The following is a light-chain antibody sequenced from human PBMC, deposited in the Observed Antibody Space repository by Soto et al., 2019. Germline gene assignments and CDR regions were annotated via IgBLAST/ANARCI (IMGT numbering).Light chain of an antibody. Sequence: DIQMTQSPSSLSASVGDRATITCQASRDITNYLNWYQQKPGKAPKLLTYDASNLETGVPSRFSGSGSGTDFTFTISSLQPEDIATYYCQQYDNLPLFTFGPGTKVDIK. CDR2: DAS. J-gene: IGKJ3*01. CDR3: QQYDNLPLFT. CDR1: RDITNY. V-gene: IGKV1-33*01.